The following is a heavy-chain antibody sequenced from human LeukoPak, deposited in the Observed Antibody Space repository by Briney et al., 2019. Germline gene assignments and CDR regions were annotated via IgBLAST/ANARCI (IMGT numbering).Heavy chain of an antibody. CDR2: IRYDGSNK. D-gene: IGHD4-23*01. J-gene: IGHJ4*02. Sequence: GVSLRLSCASSGFTFSIYGMHGVRGSPGKGRVGVAFIRYDGSNKYYADSVRGPFTISRDNSKNTLYLQMNSLRAEGTAVYYCAKDPAYGGNSAPDYWGQGNLVTVSS. CDR3: AKDPAYGGNSAPDY. V-gene: IGHV3-30*02. CDR1: GFTFSIYG.